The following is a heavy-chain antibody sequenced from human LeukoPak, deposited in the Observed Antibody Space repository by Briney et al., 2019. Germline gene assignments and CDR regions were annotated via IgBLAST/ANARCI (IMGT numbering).Heavy chain of an antibody. D-gene: IGHD5-18*01. Sequence: GGSLRLSCTASGFTFGDYAMSWVRQAPGKGLEWVAVISYDGSNKYYADSVKGRFTISRDNSKNTLYLQMNSLRAEDTAVYFCASGKYRYGDNWFDPWGQGTLVTVSS. CDR3: ASGKYRYGDNWFDP. CDR1: GFTFGDYA. CDR2: ISYDGSNK. J-gene: IGHJ5*02. V-gene: IGHV3-30*04.